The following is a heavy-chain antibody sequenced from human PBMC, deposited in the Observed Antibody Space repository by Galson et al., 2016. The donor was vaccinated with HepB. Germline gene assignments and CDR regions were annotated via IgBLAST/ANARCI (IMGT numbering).Heavy chain of an antibody. CDR2: INGGDSGSST. CDR1: GFTFSSYA. J-gene: IGHJ4*02. Sequence: SLRLSCAASGFTFSSYAMSWVRQAPGKGLEWVSTINGGDSGSSTYYADSVEGRFTISRDNSKSTLYVEMNSLRAEDTAVCYCAKGRGTTVTPNDFWGQGTLVTVSS. V-gene: IGHV3-23*05. CDR3: AKGRGTTVTPNDF. D-gene: IGHD4-17*01.